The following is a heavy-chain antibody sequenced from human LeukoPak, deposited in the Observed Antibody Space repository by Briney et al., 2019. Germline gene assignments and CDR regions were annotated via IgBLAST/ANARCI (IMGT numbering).Heavy chain of an antibody. CDR2: IKHDGSEK. CDR3: AREGAVAVAGPWAFDI. D-gene: IGHD6-19*01. J-gene: IGHJ3*02. Sequence: GGSLRLSCAASGFTFSYYWMSWVRQAPGEGLEWVANIKHDGSEKYYVDSVKGRFTISRDNAKNSLYLQMNGLRAEDTAVYYCAREGAVAVAGPWAFDIWGQGTMVPVSS. V-gene: IGHV3-7*05. CDR1: GFTFSYYW.